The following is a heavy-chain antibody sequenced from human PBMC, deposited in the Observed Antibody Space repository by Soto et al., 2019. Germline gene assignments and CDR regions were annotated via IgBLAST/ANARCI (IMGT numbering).Heavy chain of an antibody. D-gene: IGHD3-22*01. CDR2: ITADKGDR. J-gene: IGHJ4*02. CDR1: GYTFTSYS. V-gene: IGHV1-3*01. CDR3: ARGLGNDNSAYSLFDS. Sequence: ASVKVSCKASGYTFTSYSLQWVRQAPGQGLEWMGWITADKGDRTYSQKFQGRVTITRDTFANMAYMELSSLRPEDTAVYYCARGLGNDNSAYSLFDSGGQGPWSPSPQ.